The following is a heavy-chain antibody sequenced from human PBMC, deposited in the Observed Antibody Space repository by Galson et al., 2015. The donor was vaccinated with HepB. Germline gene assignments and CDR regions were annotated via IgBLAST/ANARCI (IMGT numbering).Heavy chain of an antibody. CDR2: IDPSDSYA. D-gene: IGHD2-15*01. CDR1: GYSFTSYW. V-gene: IGHV5-10-1*01. J-gene: IGHJ3*02. Sequence: QSGAEVKKPGESLRISCKGSGYSFTSYWINWVRQMPGQGLEWMGRIDPSDSYANYSPSFQGHVTISADKSIGNVYLQWSSLKASDTAMYYCARALELETYSDGFDIWGQGTMVSVSA. CDR3: ARALELETYSDGFDI.